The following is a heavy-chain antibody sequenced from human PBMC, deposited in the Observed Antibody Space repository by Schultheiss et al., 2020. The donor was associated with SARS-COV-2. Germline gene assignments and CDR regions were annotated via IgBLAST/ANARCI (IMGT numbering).Heavy chain of an antibody. D-gene: IGHD4-17*01. CDR3: ARDSRPVTHNCYFDL. CDR2: INSDGSST. J-gene: IGHJ2*01. V-gene: IGHV3-74*01. Sequence: GGSLRLSCAASGLTFSTSWMHWVRQAPGKGLVWVSRINSDGSSTAYADSVKGRFTISRDNSKNTLYLQMNSLRAEDTAVYYCARDSRPVTHNCYFDLWGRGTLVTVSS. CDR1: GLTFSTSW.